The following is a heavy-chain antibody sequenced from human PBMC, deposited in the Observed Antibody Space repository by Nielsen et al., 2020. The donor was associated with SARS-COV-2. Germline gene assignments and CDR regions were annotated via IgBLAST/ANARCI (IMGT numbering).Heavy chain of an antibody. CDR2: IYSGGSST. Sequence: GESLKISCAASGFTFSSYAMSWVRQAPGKGLEWVSVIYSGGSSTYYADSVKGRFTISRDNSKNTLYLQMNSLRAEDTAVYYCAKSGPGAVFDYWGQGTLVTVSS. V-gene: IGHV3-23*03. J-gene: IGHJ4*02. CDR3: AKSGPGAVFDY. CDR1: GFTFSSYA. D-gene: IGHD3-10*01.